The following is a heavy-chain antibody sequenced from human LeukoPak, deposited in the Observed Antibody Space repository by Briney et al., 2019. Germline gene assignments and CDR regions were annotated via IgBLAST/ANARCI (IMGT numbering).Heavy chain of an antibody. J-gene: IGHJ4*02. Sequence: GGSLRLSCAASGFTFSSYAMSWVRQVPGKGLEWVSVISGSGDNTYYADSVKGRFTISRDNSKNTLYLQMNSLRAEDTAVYYCARPAGGSGPFDYWGQGTLVTVSS. CDR1: GFTFSSYA. CDR2: ISGSGDNT. CDR3: ARPAGGSGPFDY. D-gene: IGHD6-19*01. V-gene: IGHV3-23*01.